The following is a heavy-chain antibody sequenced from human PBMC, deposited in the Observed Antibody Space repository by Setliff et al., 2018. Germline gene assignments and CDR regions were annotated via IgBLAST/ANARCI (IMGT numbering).Heavy chain of an antibody. Sequence: PSETLSLTCTVSGGSISGYYWSWVRQPPGKGLEWIGYIFSSGSTNYNPSLKSRVTISVDTSRNQFSLKLSSVTAADTAVYYCARVQGYCGSASCYALLWFDPWGQGTLVTVSS. CDR1: GGSISGYY. V-gene: IGHV4-4*08. CDR2: IFSSGST. D-gene: IGHD2-2*01. CDR3: ARVQGYCGSASCYALLWFDP. J-gene: IGHJ5*02.